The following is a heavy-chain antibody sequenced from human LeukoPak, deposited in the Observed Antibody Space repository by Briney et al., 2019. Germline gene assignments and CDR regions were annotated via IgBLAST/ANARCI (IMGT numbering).Heavy chain of an antibody. J-gene: IGHJ4*02. D-gene: IGHD5-18*01. Sequence: GGSLRLSCAASGFTFSSYSMNWVRQAPGKGLEWVSSISSSSSYIYYADSVKGRFTISRDNAKNSLYLQMNSLRAEDTAVYYCARSPRYSNAHDYWGQGTLVTVSS. CDR2: ISSSSSYI. V-gene: IGHV3-21*01. CDR3: ARSPRYSNAHDY. CDR1: GFTFSSYS.